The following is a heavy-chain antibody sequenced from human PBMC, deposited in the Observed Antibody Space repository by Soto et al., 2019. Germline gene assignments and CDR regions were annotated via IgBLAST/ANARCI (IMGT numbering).Heavy chain of an antibody. V-gene: IGHV4-4*07. D-gene: IGHD6-19*01. CDR2: VSTSGST. CDR3: ARVGVAGSLEYFDY. J-gene: IGHJ4*02. CDR1: GDSIKSYY. Sequence: QVQLQESGPGLVKPSETLSLTCTVSGDSIKSYYWSWLRQPAGKGLEWIGRVSTSGSTKYNPSLKSRVSMPVDTSKNQFSLKLISVTAADTAVYYCARVGVAGSLEYFDYWGRGSLVIVSS.